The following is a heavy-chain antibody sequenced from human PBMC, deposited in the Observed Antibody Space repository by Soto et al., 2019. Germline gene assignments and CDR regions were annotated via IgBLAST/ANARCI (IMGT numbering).Heavy chain of an antibody. CDR3: ARDLRVYSYGYGMDV. CDR1: GFTFSSYA. V-gene: IGHV3-30-3*01. CDR2: ISYDGSNK. D-gene: IGHD5-18*01. Sequence: PGGSLRLSCAASGFTFSSYAMHWVRQAPGKGLEWVAVISYDGSNKYYADSVKGRFTISRDNSKNTLYLQMNSLRAEDTAVYYCARDLRVYSYGYGMDVWGQGTTVTVSS. J-gene: IGHJ6*02.